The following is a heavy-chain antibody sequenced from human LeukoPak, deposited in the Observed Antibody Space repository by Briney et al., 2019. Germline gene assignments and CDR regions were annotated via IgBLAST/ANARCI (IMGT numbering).Heavy chain of an antibody. D-gene: IGHD3-3*01. Sequence: SETLSLTCTVSGGSISSGGYYWSWIRQPPGKGLEWIGYIYYSGSTNYNPSLKSRVTISVDTSKNQFSLKLSSVTAADTAVYYCARDQRGYLDYWGQGTLVTVSS. CDR1: GGSISSGGYY. CDR3: ARDQRGYLDY. V-gene: IGHV4-61*08. CDR2: IYYSGST. J-gene: IGHJ4*02.